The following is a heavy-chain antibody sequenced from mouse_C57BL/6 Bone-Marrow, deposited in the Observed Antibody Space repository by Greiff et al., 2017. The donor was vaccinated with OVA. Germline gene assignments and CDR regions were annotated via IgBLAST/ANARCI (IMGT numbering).Heavy chain of an antibody. D-gene: IGHD2-10*01. CDR2: INYDGSST. CDR1: GFTFSDYY. V-gene: IGHV5-16*01. Sequence: EVMLVESEGGLVQPGSSMKLSCTASGFTFSDYYMAWVRQVPEKGLEWVANINYDGSSTYYLDSLKSRFIISRDNAKNILYLQMSSLKSEDTATYYCARAYCPFYAMDYWGQGTSVTVSS. J-gene: IGHJ4*01. CDR3: ARAYCPFYAMDY.